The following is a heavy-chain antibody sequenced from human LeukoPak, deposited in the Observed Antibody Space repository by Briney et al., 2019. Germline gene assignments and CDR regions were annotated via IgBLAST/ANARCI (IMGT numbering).Heavy chain of an antibody. Sequence: SVKASCKASGGTSSSYAISWVRQAPGQGLEWMGGIIPIFGTANYAQKFQGRVTITADESTSTAYMELSSLRSEDTAVYYCARVDRGYDSSGYPDYWGQGTLVTVSS. J-gene: IGHJ4*02. CDR1: GGTSSSYA. CDR2: IIPIFGTA. V-gene: IGHV1-69*13. CDR3: ARVDRGYDSSGYPDY. D-gene: IGHD3-22*01.